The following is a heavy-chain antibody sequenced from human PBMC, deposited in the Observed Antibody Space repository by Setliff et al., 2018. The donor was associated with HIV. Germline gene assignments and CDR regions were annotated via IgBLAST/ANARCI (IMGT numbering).Heavy chain of an antibody. J-gene: IGHJ6*04. Sequence: GASVKVSCKASGYTFTSYGISWVRQAPGQGLEWMGWISAYNGNTNYAQKLQGRVTMTTDTSTSTAYMELRSLRFEDTAVYYCARDGGPGSGWGDYSYYYSMDVWGKGTTVTVSS. V-gene: IGHV1-18*01. CDR3: ARDGGPGSGWGDYSYYYSMDV. D-gene: IGHD6-19*01. CDR1: GYTFTSYG. CDR2: ISAYNGNT.